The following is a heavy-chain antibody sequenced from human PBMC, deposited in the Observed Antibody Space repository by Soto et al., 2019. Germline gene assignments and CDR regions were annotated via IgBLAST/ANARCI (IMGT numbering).Heavy chain of an antibody. CDR3: ARSLPGTYGAFDL. J-gene: IGHJ3*01. V-gene: IGHV3-74*01. CDR2: ISGGGSGT. Sequence: EVQLVDSGGGLVQPGGSLRLSCAASEFTFRSYWMHWVRQSPGKGLVWVSRISGGGSGTNYADSVKGRFTISKDNAKHKVYLQIDSLRAEDTAVNYFARSLPGTYGAFDLWGQGTMVTVSS. D-gene: IGHD1-7*01. CDR1: EFTFRSYW.